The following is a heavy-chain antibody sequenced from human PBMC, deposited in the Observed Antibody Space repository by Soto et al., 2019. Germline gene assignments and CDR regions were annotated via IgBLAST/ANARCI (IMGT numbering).Heavy chain of an antibody. Sequence: QVQLVESGGGVVQPGRSLRLSCAASGFTFSSYAMPWVRQAPGKGLEWVAVISYDGSNKYYADSVKGRFTISRDNSNNALYLQINFMRAEDTAEYYGPRDHYDFWSGYSDKWRQGSLFRVS. CDR2: ISYDGSNK. CDR3: PRDHYDFWSGYSDK. CDR1: GFTFSSYA. V-gene: IGHV3-30*14. D-gene: IGHD3-3*01. J-gene: IGHJ4*02.